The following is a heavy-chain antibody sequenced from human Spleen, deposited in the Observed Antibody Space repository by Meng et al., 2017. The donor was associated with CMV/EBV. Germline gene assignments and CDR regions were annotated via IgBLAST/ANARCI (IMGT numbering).Heavy chain of an antibody. CDR2: IYYSGST. CDR3: ARTMVVIVPAALNGGWFDP. D-gene: IGHD2-2*01. J-gene: IGHJ5*02. Sequence: SETLSLTCTVSDGSISSDTYYWSWIRQYPGKGLEWIGYIYYSGSTYYNPSFRSRATISVDTSKNQFSLNLVSVTAADTAVYYCARTMVVIVPAALNGGWFDPWGQGTLVTVSS. CDR1: DGSISSDTYY. V-gene: IGHV4-30-4*08.